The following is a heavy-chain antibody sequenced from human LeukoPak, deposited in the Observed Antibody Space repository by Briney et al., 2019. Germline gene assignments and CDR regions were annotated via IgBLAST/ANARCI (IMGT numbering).Heavy chain of an antibody. J-gene: IGHJ6*02. CDR1: GFTFDDYG. CDR2: INWNGGST. CDR3: ARWGSGDYEYYYYGMAG. V-gene: IGHV3-20*04. Sequence: PGGSLCLSCAASGFTFDDYGMSWVRQAPGKGLEWVSGINWNGGSTGYADSVKGRFTISRDNAKNSLYLQMNSLRAEDTALYYCARWGSGDYEYYYYGMAGWGRRTTVTVSS. D-gene: IGHD4-17*01.